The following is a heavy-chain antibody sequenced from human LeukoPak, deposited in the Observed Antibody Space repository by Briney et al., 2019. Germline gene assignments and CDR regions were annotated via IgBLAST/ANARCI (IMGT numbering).Heavy chain of an antibody. D-gene: IGHD3-22*01. CDR2: ISWNSGSI. CDR3: AKDARRYYYDSSGYHDY. J-gene: IGHJ4*02. CDR1: GFTFDDYA. V-gene: IGHV3-9*01. Sequence: GGSLRLSCAASGFTFDDYAMHWVRQAPGKGLEWVSGISWNSGSIDYADSVKGRFTISRDNAKNSLYLQMNSLRAEDTALYYCAKDARRYYYDSSGYHDYWGQGTLVTVSS.